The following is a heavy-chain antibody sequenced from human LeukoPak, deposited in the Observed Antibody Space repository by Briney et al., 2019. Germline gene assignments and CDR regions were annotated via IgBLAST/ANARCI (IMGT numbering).Heavy chain of an antibody. CDR1: GYTFTAYY. V-gene: IGHV1-2*02. J-gene: IGHJ3*02. D-gene: IGHD6-25*01. Sequence: GASVKVSCKPSGYTFTAYYMHLVRQAPGLGLEWMGWINPNSGYTKYAQNFQDRVTMTWDTSVSTAYMELSRLTSDGTAVYYCASQRSDDFWAFDIWGQGTMVTVSS. CDR2: INPNSGYT. CDR3: ASQRSDDFWAFDI.